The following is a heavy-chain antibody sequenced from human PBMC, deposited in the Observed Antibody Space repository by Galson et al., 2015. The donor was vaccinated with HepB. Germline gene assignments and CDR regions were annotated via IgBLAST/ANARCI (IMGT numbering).Heavy chain of an antibody. V-gene: IGHV3-30*04. J-gene: IGHJ6*02. CDR2: ISYDGSNK. Sequence: SLRLSCAASGFTFSSYAMHWVRQAPGKGLEWVAVISYDGSNKYYAGSVKGRFTISRDNSKNTLYLQMNSLRAEDTAVYYCAREAAGTSYYYYYGMDVWGQGTTVTVSS. D-gene: IGHD6-13*01. CDR3: AREAAGTSYYYYYGMDV. CDR1: GFTFSSYA.